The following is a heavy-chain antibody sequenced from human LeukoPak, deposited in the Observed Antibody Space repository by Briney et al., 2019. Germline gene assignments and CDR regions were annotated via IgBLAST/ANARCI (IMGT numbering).Heavy chain of an antibody. V-gene: IGHV5-51*01. CDR3: ARTVSTYCGGDCYSGDAFDI. D-gene: IGHD2-21*02. Sequence: GESLKISCKGSGYSFTSYWIGWVRQMPGKGLEWMGIIYPGDSDTRYSPSFQGQVTISADKSISTAYLQWSSLKASDTAMYYCARTVSTYCGGDCYSGDAFDIWGQGTMVTVSS. J-gene: IGHJ3*02. CDR2: IYPGDSDT. CDR1: GYSFTSYW.